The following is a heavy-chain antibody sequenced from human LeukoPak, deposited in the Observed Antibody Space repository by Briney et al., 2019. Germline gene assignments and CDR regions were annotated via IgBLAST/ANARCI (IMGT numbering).Heavy chain of an antibody. J-gene: IGHJ4*02. V-gene: IGHV4-39*01. CDR2: IYYSGTT. CDR1: GGSISRTSYY. CDR3: ARHGGQWLETQFDY. Sequence: SETLSLTCTVSGGSISRTSYYWGWIRQPPGKGLERIGSIYYSGTTYYNPSLRSRVTISVDTSKNQFSLKLSSVAAADTAVYYCARHGGQWLETQFDYWGQGILVTVSS. D-gene: IGHD6-19*01.